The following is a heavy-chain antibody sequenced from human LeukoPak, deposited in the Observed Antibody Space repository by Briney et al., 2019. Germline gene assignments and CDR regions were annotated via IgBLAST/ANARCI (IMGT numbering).Heavy chain of an antibody. V-gene: IGHV3-30*02. D-gene: IGHD2-15*01. CDR2: IRYDGSNK. CDR1: GFTFSSYG. Sequence: PGGSLRLSCAASGFTFSSYGMHWVRQAPGKGLEWVAFIRYDGSNKYYADSVKGRFTISRDNSKNTLYLQMNSLRAEDTAVYYCAKDRCYSCYYYYYYMDVWDRGTTVTVSS. CDR3: AKDRCYSCYYYYYYMDV. J-gene: IGHJ6*03.